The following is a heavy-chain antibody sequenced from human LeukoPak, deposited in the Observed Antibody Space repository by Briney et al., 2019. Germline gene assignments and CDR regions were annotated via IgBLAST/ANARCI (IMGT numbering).Heavy chain of an antibody. D-gene: IGHD3-9*01. Sequence: ASVKVSCTASGCTFTGYYMHWVRQAPGQGLEWMGWINPNSGGTNYAQKFQGWVTMTRGTSISTAYMELSRLRSDDTAVYYCARGFYDILTGYYGPDAFDIWGQGTMVTVSS. CDR3: ARGFYDILTGYYGPDAFDI. J-gene: IGHJ3*02. V-gene: IGHV1-2*04. CDR1: GCTFTGYY. CDR2: INPNSGGT.